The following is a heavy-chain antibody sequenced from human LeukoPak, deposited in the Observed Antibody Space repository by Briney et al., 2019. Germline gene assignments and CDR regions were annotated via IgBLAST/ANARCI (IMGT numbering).Heavy chain of an antibody. V-gene: IGHV4-59*11. D-gene: IGHD1-14*01. CDR1: GGSISSHY. J-gene: IGHJ4*02. CDR2: IYYSGST. Sequence: PSETLSLTCTVSGGSISSHYWSWIRQPPGKGLEWIGYIYYSGSTNYNPSLKSRVTISIDTSKNQFSLHLHSVTPEDTAVYYCARDTHRIFDFWAREPWSPSPQ. CDR3: ARDTHRIFDF.